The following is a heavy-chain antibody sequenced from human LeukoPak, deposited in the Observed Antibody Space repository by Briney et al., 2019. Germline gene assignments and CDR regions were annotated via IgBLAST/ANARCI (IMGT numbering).Heavy chain of an antibody. CDR3: ARGGPFYYYGSSGPTRWFDP. D-gene: IGHD3-22*01. CDR1: GYTFTSYY. CDR2: INPSGGST. J-gene: IGHJ5*02. V-gene: IGHV1-46*01. Sequence: ASVKVSCKASGYTFTSYYMHWVRQAPGQGLEWMGIINPSGGSTSYAQKFQGRVTMTRDTSTSTVYMELSSLRSEDTAVYYCARGGPFYYYGSSGPTRWFDPWGQGTLVTVSS.